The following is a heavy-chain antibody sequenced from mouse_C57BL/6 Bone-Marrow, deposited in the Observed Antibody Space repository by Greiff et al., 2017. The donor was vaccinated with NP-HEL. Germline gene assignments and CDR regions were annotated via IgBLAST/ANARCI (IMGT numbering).Heavy chain of an antibody. Sequence: QVQLKESGAELVRPGTSVKVSCKASGYAFTNYLIEWVKQRPGQGLEWIGVINPGSGGTNYNEKFKGKATLTADKSSSTAYMQLSSLTSEDSAFYFGARLTGTRAMDYWGQGTSVTVSS. CDR2: INPGSGGT. D-gene: IGHD4-1*01. V-gene: IGHV1-54*01. J-gene: IGHJ4*01. CDR1: GYAFTNYL. CDR3: ARLTGTRAMDY.